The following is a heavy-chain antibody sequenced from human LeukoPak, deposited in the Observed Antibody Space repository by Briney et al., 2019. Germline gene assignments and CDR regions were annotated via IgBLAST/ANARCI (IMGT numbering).Heavy chain of an antibody. D-gene: IGHD4-11*01. Sequence: SETLSLTCTVSGGSISSGDYYWSWIRQPPGKGLEWIGYIYYSGSTYYNPSLMGRFTVSLDTSKNQFSLKLSSVTAADTAVYYCARGLPYSYIDYWGQGTLVTVSS. J-gene: IGHJ4*02. CDR2: IYYSGST. CDR1: GGSISSGDYY. CDR3: ARGLPYSYIDY. V-gene: IGHV4-30-4*01.